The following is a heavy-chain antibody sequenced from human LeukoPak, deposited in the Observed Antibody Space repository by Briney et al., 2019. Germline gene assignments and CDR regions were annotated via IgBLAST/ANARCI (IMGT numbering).Heavy chain of an antibody. V-gene: IGHV4-39*07. CDR3: ARVGGSYYGDY. CDR1: GGSISSSSYY. CDR2: IYYSGST. D-gene: IGHD1-26*01. J-gene: IGHJ4*02. Sequence: PSETLSLTCTVSGGSISSSSYYWGWIRRPPGKGLEWIGSIYYSGSTYYNPSLKSRVTISVDTSKNQFSLKLSSVTAADTAVYYCARVGGSYYGDYWGQGTLVTVSS.